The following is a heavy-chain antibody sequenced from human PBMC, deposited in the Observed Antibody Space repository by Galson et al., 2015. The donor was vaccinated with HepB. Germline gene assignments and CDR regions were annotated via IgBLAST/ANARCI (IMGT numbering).Heavy chain of an antibody. Sequence: SLRLSCAASGFTFSSYGMHWVRQAPGKGLEWVAVISYDGSNKYYADSVKGRFTISRDNSKNTLYLQMNSLRAEDTAVYYCAKDPFMSGYSLYHYYMDVWGKGTTVTVSS. J-gene: IGHJ6*03. D-gene: IGHD3-3*01. CDR2: ISYDGSNK. CDR1: GFTFSSYG. CDR3: AKDPFMSGYSLYHYYMDV. V-gene: IGHV3-30*18.